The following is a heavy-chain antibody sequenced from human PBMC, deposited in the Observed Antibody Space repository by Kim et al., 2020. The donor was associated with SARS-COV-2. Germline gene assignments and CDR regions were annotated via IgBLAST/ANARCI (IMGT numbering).Heavy chain of an antibody. CDR3: AKDSLMIVVVTTPTDAFDI. CDR1: GFTFSSYA. V-gene: IGHV3-23*01. D-gene: IGHD3-22*01. Sequence: GGSLRLSCAASGFTFSSYAMSWVRQAPGKGLEWVSAISGSGGSTYYADSVKGRFTISRDNSKNTLYLQMNSLRAEDTAVYYCAKDSLMIVVVTTPTDAFDIWGQGTMVTVSS. CDR2: ISGSGGST. J-gene: IGHJ3*02.